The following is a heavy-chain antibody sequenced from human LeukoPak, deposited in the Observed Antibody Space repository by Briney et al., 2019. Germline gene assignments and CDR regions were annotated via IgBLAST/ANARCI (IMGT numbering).Heavy chain of an antibody. CDR1: GFTFSIAW. V-gene: IGHV3-15*01. D-gene: IGHD2-2*02. CDR3: TTDRGDIVVVPAAIDY. CDR2: IKSKTDGGTT. Sequence: GGSLRLSCAASGFTFSIAWMSWVRQAPGKGLEWVGRIKSKTDGGTTDYAAPVKGRFTISRDDSKNTLYLQMNSLKTEDTAVYYCTTDRGDIVVVPAAIDYWGQGTLVTVSS. J-gene: IGHJ4*02.